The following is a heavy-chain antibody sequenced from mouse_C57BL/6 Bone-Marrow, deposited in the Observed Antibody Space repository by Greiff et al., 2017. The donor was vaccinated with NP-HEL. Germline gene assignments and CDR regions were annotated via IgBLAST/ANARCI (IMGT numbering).Heavy chain of an antibody. CDR3: ARSPFTTVVGGFDY. CDR1: GYTFTDYY. V-gene: IGHV1-76*01. Sequence: QVHVKQSGAELVRPGASVKLSCKASGYTFTDYYINWVKQRPGQGLEWIARIYPGSGNTYYNEKFKGKATLTAEKSSSTAYMQLSSLTSEDSAVYFCARSPFTTVVGGFDYWGQGTTLTVSS. D-gene: IGHD1-1*01. J-gene: IGHJ2*01. CDR2: IYPGSGNT.